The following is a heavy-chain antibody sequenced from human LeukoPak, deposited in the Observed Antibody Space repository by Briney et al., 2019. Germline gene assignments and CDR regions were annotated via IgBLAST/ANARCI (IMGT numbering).Heavy chain of an antibody. V-gene: IGHV4-39*01. CDR1: GGSIIISTYY. J-gene: IGHJ5*02. CDR2: IYYSGTT. Sequence: SETLSLTCTVSGGSIIISTYYWGWIRQPPGKGLEWIGSIYYSGTTSYNPSLKSRVTISVDTSKNQFSLKLTFVTAADTAVYYCARQYNSGSFDPWGQGTLVTVSS. D-gene: IGHD6-19*01. CDR3: ARQYNSGSFDP.